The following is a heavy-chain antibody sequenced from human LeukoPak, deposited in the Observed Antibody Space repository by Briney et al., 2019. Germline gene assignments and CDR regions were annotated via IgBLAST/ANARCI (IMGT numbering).Heavy chain of an antibody. D-gene: IGHD3-9*01. CDR2: IYSGGST. V-gene: IGHV3-66*01. CDR1: GFTVSSNY. CDR3: ALGLVTDY. Sequence: PGGSLRLSCAVSGFTVSSNYMSWVRQAPGKGLEWVSVIYSGGSTYYADSVKGRFTISRDNSKNTLYLQMNSLRVEDTAVYYCALGLVTDYWGQGTLVTVSS. J-gene: IGHJ4*02.